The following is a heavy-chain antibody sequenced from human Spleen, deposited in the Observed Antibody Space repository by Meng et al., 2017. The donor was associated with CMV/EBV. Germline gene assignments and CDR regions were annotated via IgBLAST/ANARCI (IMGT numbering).Heavy chain of an antibody. J-gene: IGHJ3*02. CDR1: GFTFSSYA. CDR3: ARSLLPTDDYGDLLDAFDI. D-gene: IGHD4-17*01. CDR2: ISYDGSNK. V-gene: IGHV3-30-3*01. Sequence: GESLKISCAASGFTFSSYAMHWVRQAPGKGLEWVAVISYDGSNKYYADSVKGRFTIPRDNSKNTLYLQMNGLRAEDTAVYYCARSLLPTDDYGDLLDAFDIWGQGTMVTVSS.